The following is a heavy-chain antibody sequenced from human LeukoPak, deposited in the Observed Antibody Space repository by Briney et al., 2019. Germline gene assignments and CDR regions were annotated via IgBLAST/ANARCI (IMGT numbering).Heavy chain of an antibody. CDR1: GGSISTYY. Sequence: SETLSLTCTVSGGSISTYYWTWIRQPAGKGLEWIGRIYITGSTNYNPSRKSRVTISVDTSKNQFSLKLSSVTAADTAVYYCASSGFYGGAFDIWGQGTMVTVSS. V-gene: IGHV4-4*07. J-gene: IGHJ3*02. CDR3: ASSGFYGGAFDI. CDR2: IYITGST. D-gene: IGHD2/OR15-2a*01.